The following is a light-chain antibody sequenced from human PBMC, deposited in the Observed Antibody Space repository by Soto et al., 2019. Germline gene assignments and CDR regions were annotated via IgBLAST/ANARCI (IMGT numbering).Light chain of an antibody. Sequence: QSALTQPRSVSGSPGQSVTISCTGTSSDVGGFNFVSWYQQHPGKAPKLMISDVSKRPSGVPDRFSGSKSGNTASLTISGLQAEDEADYYCCSYAGSYTYVFGTGTKLNVL. CDR3: CSYAGSYTYV. J-gene: IGLJ1*01. V-gene: IGLV2-11*01. CDR2: DVS. CDR1: SSDVGGFNF.